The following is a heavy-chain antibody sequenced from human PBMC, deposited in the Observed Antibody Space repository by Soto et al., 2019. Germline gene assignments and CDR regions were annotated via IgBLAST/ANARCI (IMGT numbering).Heavy chain of an antibody. CDR3: ATSNWFDP. CDR1: GGSLSSGRYY. J-gene: IGHJ5*02. Sequence: SETLSLTCTVSGGSLSSGRYYWTWFRQNPGKGLEWIGYIYYSGSTYYNPSLKSRVTISVDTSKNQFSLKLSSVTAADTAVYYCATSNWFDPWGQGTLVTVSS. V-gene: IGHV4-31*03. CDR2: IYYSGST.